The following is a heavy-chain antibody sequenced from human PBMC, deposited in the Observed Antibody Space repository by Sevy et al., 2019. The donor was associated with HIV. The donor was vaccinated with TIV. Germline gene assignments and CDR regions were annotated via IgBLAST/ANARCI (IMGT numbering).Heavy chain of an antibody. D-gene: IGHD2-2*01. J-gene: IGHJ6*02. Sequence: GGSLRLSCAASGFTFSSYAMSWVRQAPGKGLEWVSAISGSGGSTYYADSVKGRFTISRDNSKNTLYLQMNSLRAEDTAVYYCENNIVVPAARPYYYYGMDVWGQGTTVTVSS. CDR1: GFTFSSYA. CDR2: ISGSGGST. CDR3: ENNIVVPAARPYYYYGMDV. V-gene: IGHV3-23*01.